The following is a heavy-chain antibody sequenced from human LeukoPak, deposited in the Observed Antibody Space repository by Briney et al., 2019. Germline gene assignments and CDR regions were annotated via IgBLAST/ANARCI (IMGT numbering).Heavy chain of an antibody. CDR2: IKQDGSEK. CDR1: GFTFSDYY. D-gene: IGHD1-26*01. J-gene: IGHJ4*02. CDR3: ARDNAWSYPD. V-gene: IGHV3-7*01. Sequence: GGSLRLSCAASGFTFSDYYMTWIRQAPGKGLEWVANIKQDGSEKYYVDSVKGRFTISRDNAENSLYLQMNSLRAEDTAVYYCARDNAWSYPDWGQGTLVTVSS.